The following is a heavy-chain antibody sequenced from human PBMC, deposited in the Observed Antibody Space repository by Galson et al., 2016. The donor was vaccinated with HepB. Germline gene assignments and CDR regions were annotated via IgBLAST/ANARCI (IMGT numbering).Heavy chain of an antibody. CDR1: GGSISSYY. CDR3: ARRSTNYYFGMDV. J-gene: IGHJ6*02. CDR2: INYSWNT. V-gene: IGHV4-59*08. Sequence: ETLSLTCSISGGSISSYYWSWIRQPPGKGLEWLGYINYSWNTYYNPSLKSRVTMSVDTSKNQFSLKLNSVTAADTAVHYCARRSTNYYFGMDVWGQGTTVTVSS.